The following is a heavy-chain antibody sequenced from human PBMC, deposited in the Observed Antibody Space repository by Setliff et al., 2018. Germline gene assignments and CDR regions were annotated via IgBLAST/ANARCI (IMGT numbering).Heavy chain of an antibody. J-gene: IGHJ4*02. Sequence: ASVKVSCKTSGYTFDDYGIAWVRQAPGQGLEWMGWISPHTGNTYYTPKLHGRVTLTTDTSARTAYMELRSLPSDDTAVYYCSRLVRFCTRTACQRLSGGEFWGQGILVTVSS. CDR2: ISPHTGNT. D-gene: IGHD2-8*01. CDR3: SRLVRFCTRTACQRLSGGEF. CDR1: GYTFDDYG. V-gene: IGHV1-18*01.